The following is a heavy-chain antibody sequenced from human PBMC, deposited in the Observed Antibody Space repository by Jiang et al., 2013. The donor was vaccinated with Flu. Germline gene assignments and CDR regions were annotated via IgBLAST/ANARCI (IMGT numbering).Heavy chain of an antibody. CDR3: ARPRYDSSGYLPYFDY. CDR1: GYSFTSYW. D-gene: IGHD3-22*01. V-gene: IGHV5-51*01. CDR2: IYPGDSDT. Sequence: GAEVKKPGESLKISCKGSGYSFTSYWIGWVRQMPGKGLEWMGIIYPGDSDTRYSPSFQGQVTISADKSISTAYLQWSSLKASDTAMYYCARPRYDSSGYLPYFDYWGQGTLVTVSS. J-gene: IGHJ4*02.